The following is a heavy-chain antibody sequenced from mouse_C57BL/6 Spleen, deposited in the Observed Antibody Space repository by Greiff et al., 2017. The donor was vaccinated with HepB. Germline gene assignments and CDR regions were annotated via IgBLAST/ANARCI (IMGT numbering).Heavy chain of an antibody. V-gene: IGHV1-80*01. CDR3: ARGDSFDY. Sequence: VQLQESGAELVKPGASVKISCKASGYAFSSYWMNWVKQRPGKGLEWIGQIYPGDGDTNYNGKFKGKATLTADKSSSTAYMQRSSLTSVDSSVYFCARGDSFDYWGQGTTLTVSS. CDR2: IYPGDGDT. J-gene: IGHJ2*01. CDR1: GYAFSSYW.